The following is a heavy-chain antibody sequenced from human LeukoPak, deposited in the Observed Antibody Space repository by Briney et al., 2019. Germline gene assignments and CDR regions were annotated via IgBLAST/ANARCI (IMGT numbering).Heavy chain of an antibody. CDR2: ISYDGSNK. J-gene: IGHJ6*02. Sequence: GWSLRLSCAASGFTFSSYAMHWVRQAPGEGLEWVAVISYDGSNKYYADSVKGRFTISRDNSKNTLYLQMNSLRAEDTAVYYCARETSTSPYYYYGMDVWGQGATVTVSS. CDR1: GFTFSSYA. CDR3: ARETSTSPYYYYGMDV. V-gene: IGHV3-30-3*01. D-gene: IGHD2-2*01.